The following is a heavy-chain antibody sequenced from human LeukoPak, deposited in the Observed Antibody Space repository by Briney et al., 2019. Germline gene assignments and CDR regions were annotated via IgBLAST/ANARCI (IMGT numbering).Heavy chain of an antibody. Sequence: PGRSLRLSCAASGFTFSSYGMHWVRQAPGKGLEWVAVISYDGSNKYYADSVKGRFTISRDNSKNTLYLQMNSLRAEDTAVYYCAKALWIRYCSGGSCYSVRYYYGMDVWGQGTTVTVSS. CDR1: GFTFSSYG. J-gene: IGHJ6*02. D-gene: IGHD2-15*01. CDR2: ISYDGSNK. V-gene: IGHV3-30*18. CDR3: AKALWIRYCSGGSCYSVRYYYGMDV.